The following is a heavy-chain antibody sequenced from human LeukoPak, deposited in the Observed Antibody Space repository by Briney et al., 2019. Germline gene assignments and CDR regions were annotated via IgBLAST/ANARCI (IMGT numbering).Heavy chain of an antibody. D-gene: IGHD1-26*01. Sequence: ASVKVSCKASGYTFTSYGISWVRQAPGQGLEWMGWISAYNGNTNYAQKLQGRVTMTTDTSTSTAYMELRSLRSDDTAVYYCARAHGVGAPFGPYYYYYYMDVWGKGTTVTVSS. J-gene: IGHJ6*03. CDR3: ARAHGVGAPFGPYYYYYYMDV. CDR1: GYTFTSYG. V-gene: IGHV1-18*01. CDR2: ISAYNGNT.